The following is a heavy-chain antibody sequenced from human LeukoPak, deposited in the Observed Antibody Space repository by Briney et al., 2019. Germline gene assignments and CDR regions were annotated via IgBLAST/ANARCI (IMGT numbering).Heavy chain of an antibody. CDR3: ARLHSAAMVFDC. Sequence: SETLTLTCTVSGGSISSGDYYWSWIRQPPGKGLEWIGHIYYSGSTYYIPSLKSRVTMSVDTSKNQFSLKLSSVTAADTAVFYCARLHSAAMVFDCWGQGTLVTVSS. CDR1: GGSISSGDYY. D-gene: IGHD2-2*01. J-gene: IGHJ4*02. CDR2: IYYSGST. V-gene: IGHV4-30-4*08.